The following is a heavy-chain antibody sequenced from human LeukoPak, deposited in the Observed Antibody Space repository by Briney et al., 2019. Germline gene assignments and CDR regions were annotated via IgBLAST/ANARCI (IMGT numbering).Heavy chain of an antibody. Sequence: GGSLRLSCAASGFTFSSYWMHWVRQAPGKGLEWVSAISGSGGSTYYADSVKGRFTISRDNSKNTLYLQMNSLRAEDTAVYYCAKGVSWSGSPDYFDYWGQGTLVTVSS. J-gene: IGHJ4*02. CDR2: ISGSGGST. CDR3: AKGVSWSGSPDYFDY. CDR1: GFTFSSYW. V-gene: IGHV3-23*01. D-gene: IGHD3-3*01.